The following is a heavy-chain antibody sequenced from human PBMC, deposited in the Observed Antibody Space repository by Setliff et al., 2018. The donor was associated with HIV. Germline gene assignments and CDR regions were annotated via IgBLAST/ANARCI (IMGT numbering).Heavy chain of an antibody. CDR3: ARVLSATPPTY. D-gene: IGHD5-12*01. CDR2: LLPLCETT. V-gene: IGHV1-69*05. Sequence: SVKVSCKASGGTFSGSGINWVRQAPGQGFEWVGGLLPLCETTTYAQTFQGRVSITTDESTNTAYMNLRSLRSDDTAVYYCARVLSATPPTYWGQGTLVTVSS. CDR1: GGTFSGSG. J-gene: IGHJ4*02.